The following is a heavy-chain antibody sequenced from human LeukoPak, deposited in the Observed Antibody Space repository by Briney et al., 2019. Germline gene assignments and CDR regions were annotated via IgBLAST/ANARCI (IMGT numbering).Heavy chain of an antibody. CDR2: ISGSGGST. J-gene: IGHJ6*03. V-gene: IGHV3-23*01. Sequence: GGSLRLSCAASGFTFSSYDMSWVRQAPGKGLEWVSAISGSGGSTYYADSVKGRFTISRDNSKNTLYLQMNSLRAEDTAVYYCAKAMAMSDYYYMDVWGKGTTVTVSS. CDR1: GFTFSSYD. CDR3: AKAMAMSDYYYMDV. D-gene: IGHD3-10*01.